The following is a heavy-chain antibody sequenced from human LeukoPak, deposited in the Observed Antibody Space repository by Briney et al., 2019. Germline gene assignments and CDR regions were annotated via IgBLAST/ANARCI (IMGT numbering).Heavy chain of an antibody. D-gene: IGHD3-3*01. Sequence: GGSLRLSCAASGFTFTNYAMSWVRQAPGKGLEWVSTISGSGGSTYYADSVKGRFTISRDSSKNTLYLQMHSLRVEDTAVYYCARQPPRNYDVVTARDDYWGQGTLVIVSS. V-gene: IGHV3-23*01. J-gene: IGHJ4*02. CDR3: ARQPPRNYDVVTARDDY. CDR1: GFTFTNYA. CDR2: ISGSGGST.